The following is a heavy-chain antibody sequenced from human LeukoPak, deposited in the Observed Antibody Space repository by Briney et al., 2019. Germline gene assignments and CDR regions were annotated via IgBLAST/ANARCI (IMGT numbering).Heavy chain of an antibody. CDR1: GFTVNSNY. V-gene: IGHV3-66*01. D-gene: IGHD6-19*01. J-gene: IGHJ4*02. CDR2: IYSGGST. Sequence: GGSLRLSCAASGFTVNSNYVSWVRQAPGKGLEWVSLIYSGGSTYYADSVKGRFTISRDNSKNTLYLQMNSLRAEDTAVYYCARGTDTSGWLDYWGQGTLVTVSS. CDR3: ARGTDTSGWLDY.